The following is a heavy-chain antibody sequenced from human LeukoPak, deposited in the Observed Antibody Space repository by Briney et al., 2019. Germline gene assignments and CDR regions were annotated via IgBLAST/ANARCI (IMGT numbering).Heavy chain of an antibody. D-gene: IGHD6-6*01. V-gene: IGHV1-18*01. CDR3: ARREGRSASPFFFDS. CDR1: GYSFTKYG. J-gene: IGHJ4*02. Sequence: ASVNVSCKASGYSFTKYGLNWVRQAPGQGLQWMGWISCYNGHTHYAQNFQGRVTMTTDTSTNTAYMELRGLRSDDTAIYYCARREGRSASPFFFDSWGQGTLVTVSS. CDR2: ISCYNGHT.